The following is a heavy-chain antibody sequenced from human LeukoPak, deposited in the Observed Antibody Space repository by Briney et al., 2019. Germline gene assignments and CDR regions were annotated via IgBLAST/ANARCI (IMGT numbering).Heavy chain of an antibody. V-gene: IGHV4-34*01. CDR3: ARLTTTYTFDY. D-gene: IGHD2-2*02. J-gene: IGHJ4*02. CDR2: INHSGST. CDR1: GGSFSGYY. Sequence: SETLSLTCAVYGGSFSGYYWSWIRQPPGKGLEWIGEINHSGSTNYNPSLKSRVTISVDTSKNQFSLKLSSVTAADTAVYYCARLTTTYTFDYWGQGTLVTVSS.